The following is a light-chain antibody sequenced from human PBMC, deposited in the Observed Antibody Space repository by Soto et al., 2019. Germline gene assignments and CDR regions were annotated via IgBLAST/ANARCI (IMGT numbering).Light chain of an antibody. CDR2: WAS. V-gene: IGKV4-1*01. Sequence: DIVMTQCPDSLAVSLGERATINCKSSQSVLYSSNNKNYLAWYQQKLGQPPKLLIRWASTRESGVPDRFSGSGSGTDFTLTISSLQAEDVAVYYCQQYYSTPWTFGQGTKVDIK. CDR1: QSVLYSSNNKNY. CDR3: QQYYSTPWT. J-gene: IGKJ1*01.